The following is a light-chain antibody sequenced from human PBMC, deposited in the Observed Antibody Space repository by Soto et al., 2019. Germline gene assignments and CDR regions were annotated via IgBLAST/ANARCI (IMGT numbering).Light chain of an antibody. CDR1: SSDVGSYNL. V-gene: IGLV2-23*01. Sequence: QSVLTQPASVSGSPGQSITISCTGTSSDVGSYNLVSWYQQHPGKAPKLMIYDGSKRPSGVSNRFSGSKSGNTASLTISGLQAEDEADYYCAAWDDRLSGVAFGGGTQLTVL. CDR3: AAWDDRLSGVA. CDR2: DGS. J-gene: IGLJ2*01.